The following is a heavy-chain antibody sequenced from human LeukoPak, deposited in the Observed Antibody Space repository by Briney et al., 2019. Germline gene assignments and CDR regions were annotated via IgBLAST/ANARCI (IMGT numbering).Heavy chain of an antibody. CDR3: AKDGQDIVVVVAATDYYYYYMDV. CDR1: GFTFSSYS. CDR2: ISSSSSYI. V-gene: IGHV3-21*01. D-gene: IGHD2-15*01. Sequence: GGSLRLSCAASGFTFSSYSMNWVRQAPGKGLEWVSSISSSSSYIYYADSVKGRFTISRDNAKNSLYLQMNSLRAEDTAVYYCAKDGQDIVVVVAATDYYYYYMDVWGKGTTVTISS. J-gene: IGHJ6*03.